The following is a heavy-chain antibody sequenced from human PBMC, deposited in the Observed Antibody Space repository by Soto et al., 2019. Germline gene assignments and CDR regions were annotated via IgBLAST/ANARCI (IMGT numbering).Heavy chain of an antibody. CDR1: GGSISSSSYY. V-gene: IGHV4-39*01. CDR3: ARHSQVTNRVAFPFDP. CDR2: IYYSGST. J-gene: IGHJ5*02. Sequence: PSETVSLTCTVSGGSISSSSYYWGWIRQPPGKGLEWIGSIYYSGSTYYNPSLKSRVTISVDTSKNQFSLKLSSVTAADTAVYYCARHSQVTNRVAFPFDPWGQGTLVTVSS. D-gene: IGHD3-3*02.